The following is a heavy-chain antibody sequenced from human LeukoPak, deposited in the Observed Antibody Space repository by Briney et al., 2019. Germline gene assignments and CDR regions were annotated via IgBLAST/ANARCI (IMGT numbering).Heavy chain of an antibody. CDR3: ARGEKNSYGPGYYYGMDV. J-gene: IGHJ6*02. CDR1: GFTFSSYS. V-gene: IGHV3-21*01. Sequence: GGSLRLSCAASGFTFSSYSMNWVRQAPGKGLEWVSSISSSSSYIYYADSVKGRFTISRDNAKNSLYLQMNSLRAEDTAVYYCARGEKNSYGPGYYYGMDVWGQGTTVTVSS. D-gene: IGHD5-18*01. CDR2: ISSSSSYI.